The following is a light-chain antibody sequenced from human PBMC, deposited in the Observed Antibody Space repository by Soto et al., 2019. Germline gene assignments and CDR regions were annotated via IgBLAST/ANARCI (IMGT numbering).Light chain of an antibody. J-gene: IGKJ1*01. CDR2: KAS. CDR1: QSISSW. Sequence: DIQMTQSPSTLSACVGDRVTITCRASQSISSWLAWYQQKPGKAPKLLIYKASSLESGVPSRFSGSGSGTEFTLTIRSLQPDDFATYYCQQYNSYPWTFGQGTKVDIK. CDR3: QQYNSYPWT. V-gene: IGKV1-5*03.